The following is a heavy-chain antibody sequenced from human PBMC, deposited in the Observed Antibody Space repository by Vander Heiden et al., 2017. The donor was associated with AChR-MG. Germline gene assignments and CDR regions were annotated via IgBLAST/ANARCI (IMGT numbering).Heavy chain of an antibody. Sequence: QVQLQESGPGLVKPSETLSLTCTVPGGSISSYYWSWIRQPPGKGLEWIGYIYYSGSTNYNPSLKSRVTISVETSKNQFSLKLSSVTAADTAVYYCAREGQRIDAGGEYYYYGMDVWGQGTTVTVSS. V-gene: IGHV4-59*01. J-gene: IGHJ6*02. CDR3: AREGQRIDAGGEYYYYGMDV. CDR1: GGSISSYY. D-gene: IGHD3-16*01. CDR2: IYYSGST.